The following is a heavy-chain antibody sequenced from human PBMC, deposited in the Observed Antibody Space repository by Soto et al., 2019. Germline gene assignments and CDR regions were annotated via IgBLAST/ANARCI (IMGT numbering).Heavy chain of an antibody. CDR1: GYTFTSYG. CDR2: ISAYNGNT. Sequence: GASVKVSCKASGYTFTSYGISWVRQAPGQGLEWMGWISAYNGNTNYAQKLQGRVTMTTDTSTSTAYMELRSLRSDDTAVYYCARDLVSDSPSYDFWSGYYTLYYYYGMDVWGQGTTVTVSS. J-gene: IGHJ6*02. CDR3: ARDLVSDSPSYDFWSGYYTLYYYYGMDV. D-gene: IGHD3-3*01. V-gene: IGHV1-18*01.